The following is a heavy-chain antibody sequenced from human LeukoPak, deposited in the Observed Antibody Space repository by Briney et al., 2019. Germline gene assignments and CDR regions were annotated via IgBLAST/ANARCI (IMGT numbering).Heavy chain of an antibody. CDR1: GGSISSSSYY. D-gene: IGHD2-21*02. V-gene: IGHV4-39*01. CDR2: IYYSGST. CDR3: ASQHIVVVTAIWRHCGYFDY. J-gene: IGHJ4*02. Sequence: SETLSLTCTVSGGSISSSSYYWGRIRQPPGEGLEWIGSIYYSGSTYYNPSLKSRVTISVDTSKNQFSLKLSSVTAADTAVYYCASQHIVVVTAIWRHCGYFDYWGQGTLVTVSS.